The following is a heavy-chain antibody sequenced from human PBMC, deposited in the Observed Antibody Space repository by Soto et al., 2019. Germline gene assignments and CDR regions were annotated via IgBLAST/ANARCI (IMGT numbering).Heavy chain of an antibody. CDR3: ARLSYYYGSGGMYAMDV. V-gene: IGHV4-39*02. J-gene: IGHJ6*02. CDR1: GGSIRSSSYY. D-gene: IGHD3-10*01. Sequence: PSETLSLTCTVSGGSIRSSSYYWGWIRQPPGKGLERIGYIYYSGSTYYNPSLKSRITISVDTSKNHFSLNLSSVTAADTSVYYCARLSYYYGSGGMYAMDVWGQGTAVTV. CDR2: IYYSGST.